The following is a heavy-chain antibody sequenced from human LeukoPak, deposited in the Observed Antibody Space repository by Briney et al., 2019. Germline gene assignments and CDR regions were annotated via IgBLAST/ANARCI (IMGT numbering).Heavy chain of an antibody. D-gene: IGHD2-15*01. CDR1: GDSISSSGYY. V-gene: IGHV4-39*07. CDR2: LSYGGGT. Sequence: SETLSLTCSVSGDSISSSGYYWGWIRQPPGKELEWIGSLSYGGGTYYNPSLKTRVTISMDTSKNHFSLRLSSVTAADTALYFCARDSRYCSGGNCQLRFDYWGQGILVTVSS. CDR3: ARDSRYCSGGNCQLRFDY. J-gene: IGHJ4*02.